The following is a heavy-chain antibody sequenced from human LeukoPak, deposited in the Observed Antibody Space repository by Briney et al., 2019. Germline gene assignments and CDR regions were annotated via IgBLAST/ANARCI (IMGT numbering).Heavy chain of an antibody. CDR2: LSGGVGAAT. J-gene: IGHJ3*02. Sequence: AESLRLSCATSGLTFSIYAISWVRQAPAKGLDWVSGLSGGVGAATYYAGSVKGRFTISRDNSKHNLYLQMNSLSAEDTAGYYCAKDRTWTASGWYPGVYSFEMWGQGTMVTVS. CDR3: AKDRTWTASGWYPGVYSFEM. V-gene: IGHV3-23*01. D-gene: IGHD6-13*01. CDR1: GLTFSIYA.